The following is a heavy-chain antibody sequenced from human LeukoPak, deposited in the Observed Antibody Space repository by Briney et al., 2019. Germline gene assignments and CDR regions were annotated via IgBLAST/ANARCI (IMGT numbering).Heavy chain of an antibody. V-gene: IGHV4-39*01. J-gene: IGHJ3*02. CDR3: ARLNYDFWSGIDAFDI. D-gene: IGHD3-3*01. CDR2: IYYSGST. CDR1: AGSISSYY. Sequence: SETLSLTCTVSAGSISSYYWTWIRQPPGKGLEWIGSIYYSGSTYYNPSLKSRVTISVDTSKNQFSLKLSSVTAADTAVYYCARLNYDFWSGIDAFDIWGQGTMVTVSS.